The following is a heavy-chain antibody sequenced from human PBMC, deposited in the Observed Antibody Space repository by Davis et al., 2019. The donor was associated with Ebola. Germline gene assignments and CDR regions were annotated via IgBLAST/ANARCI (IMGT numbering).Heavy chain of an antibody. Sequence: PSETLSLTCSVSGYSISSGSYYWSWIRQPAGKGLEWIGRVYASGSTNYNPSLKSRVTISIDTSRKHFSLKMTSVTAADTAVYYCARDTEHYDSSGYSRLFDPWGQGTLVTVSS. CDR2: VYASGST. CDR3: ARDTEHYDSSGYSRLFDP. D-gene: IGHD3-22*01. V-gene: IGHV4-61*02. J-gene: IGHJ5*02. CDR1: GYSISSGSYY.